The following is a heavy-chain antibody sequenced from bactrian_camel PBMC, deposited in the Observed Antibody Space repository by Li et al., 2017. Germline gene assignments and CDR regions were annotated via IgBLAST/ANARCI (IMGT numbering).Heavy chain of an antibody. Sequence: VQLVESGGGSVQAGGSLRLSCTYTRRPNYATWFRQGPGNGREGVAGIYTGGDYTYYVDSVKGRFTISPGNASNTVSLQMSSLKPEDTAMYYCAADRMACLRPSVQLEAYNFWGQGTQVTVS. J-gene: IGHJ4*01. CDR2: IYTGGDYT. V-gene: IGHV3S40*01. CDR3: AADRMACLRPSVQLEAYNF. CDR1: YTRRPNY.